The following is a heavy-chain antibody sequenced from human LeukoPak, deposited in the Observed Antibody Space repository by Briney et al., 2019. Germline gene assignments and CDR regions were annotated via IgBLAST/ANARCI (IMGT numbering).Heavy chain of an antibody. D-gene: IGHD3-22*01. J-gene: IGHJ3*02. CDR1: GGSISSYY. Sequence: SETLSLTCTVSGGSISSYYWSWIRQPPGKGLEWIGYIYYSGSTNYNPSLKSRVTISVDTSKNQFSLKLSSVTAADTAVYYCARLDYYDENPGAFDIWGQGTMVTISS. CDR2: IYYSGST. V-gene: IGHV4-59*08. CDR3: ARLDYYDENPGAFDI.